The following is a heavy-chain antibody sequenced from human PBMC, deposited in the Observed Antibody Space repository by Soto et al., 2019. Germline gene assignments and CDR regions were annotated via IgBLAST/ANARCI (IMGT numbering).Heavy chain of an antibody. J-gene: IGHJ6*02. CDR2: IIPIFGTA. CDR3: ARDTPIAAAGTGYGMDF. Sequence: GASVKVSCKASGGTFSSYAISWVRQAPGQGLEWMGGIIPIFGTANYAQKFQGRVTITADESTSTAYMELSSLRSEDTAVYYCARDTPIAAAGTGYGMDFWGQGSTVIVSS. D-gene: IGHD6-13*01. CDR1: GGTFSSYA. V-gene: IGHV1-69*13.